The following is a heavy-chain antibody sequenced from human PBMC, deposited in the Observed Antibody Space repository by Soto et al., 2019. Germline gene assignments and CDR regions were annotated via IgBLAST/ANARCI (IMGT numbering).Heavy chain of an antibody. CDR1: GGTFSNDI. D-gene: IGHD5-12*01. V-gene: IGHV1-69*08. Sequence: QVQLVQSGAEVKKPGSSVKVSCKASGGTFSNDIITWVRQAPGQGLEWMGRIIPLLDITNYAQKFQGRVKITADKTTSTAYMELKSLRSEDTAVYYCVRDSPIGSTYSGYDGIDYWGQGTLVTVSS. J-gene: IGHJ4*02. CDR3: VRDSPIGSTYSGYDGIDY. CDR2: IIPLLDIT.